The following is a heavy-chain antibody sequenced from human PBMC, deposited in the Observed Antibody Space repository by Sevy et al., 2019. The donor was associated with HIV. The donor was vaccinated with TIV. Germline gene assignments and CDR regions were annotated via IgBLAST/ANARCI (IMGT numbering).Heavy chain of an antibody. V-gene: IGHV3-13*01. CDR3: ERGPHSGSEVLLGSSNADNWYFDL. D-gene: IGHD3-10*01. J-gene: IGHJ2*01. CDR1: GFSFGDYD. CDR2: IGIAGDT. Sequence: GGSLRLSCAASGFSFGDYDMHWVRQLSGKGLEWVSSIGIAGDTYYLSSVEGRFAICRENATNSVYLQISSLRAGDTATYYCERGPHSGSEVLLGSSNADNWYFDLWGRGTLVTVSS.